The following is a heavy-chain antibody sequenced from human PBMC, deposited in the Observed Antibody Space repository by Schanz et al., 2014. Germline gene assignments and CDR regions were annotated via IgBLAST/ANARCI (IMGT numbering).Heavy chain of an antibody. CDR1: GGSISGDY. V-gene: IGHV4-59*01. D-gene: IGHD2-2*01. CDR2: LYDSAST. Sequence: QVQLQGSGPGLVKPSETLSLTCIVSGGSISGDYWSWIRQSPGKGLEWIGHLYDSASTNYNPSLKSRVTISVDTSKKQFSLNLSSVTAADTAVYYCARGRVVPAAPEFDYWGQGILVTVSS. CDR3: ARGRVVPAAPEFDY. J-gene: IGHJ4*02.